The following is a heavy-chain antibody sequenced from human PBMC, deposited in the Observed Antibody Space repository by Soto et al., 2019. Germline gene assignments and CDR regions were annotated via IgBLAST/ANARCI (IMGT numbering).Heavy chain of an antibody. Sequence: GASVKVSCKASGYTFTGYYMHWVRQAPGQGLEWMGWINPNSGGTNYAQKFQGRVTMTRDTSISTAYMELSRLRSDDTAVYYCARAQDYYDSSGYYGNDAFDIWGQGTMVTVS. D-gene: IGHD3-22*01. CDR3: ARAQDYYDSSGYYGNDAFDI. V-gene: IGHV1-2*02. CDR1: GYTFTGYY. CDR2: INPNSGGT. J-gene: IGHJ3*02.